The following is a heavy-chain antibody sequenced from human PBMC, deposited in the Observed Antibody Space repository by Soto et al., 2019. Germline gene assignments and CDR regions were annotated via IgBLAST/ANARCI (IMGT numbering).Heavy chain of an antibody. CDR1: GFTFSSYG. D-gene: IGHD2-15*01. CDR3: AKDREGIVVVVTAALGHFDY. J-gene: IGHJ4*02. V-gene: IGHV3-30*18. Sequence: SCAASGFTFSSYGMHWVRQAPGKGLEWVAVISYDGSNKYYADSVKGRFTISRDNSKNTLNLQMNSLRAEDTAVYYCAKDREGIVVVVTAALGHFDYWGQGILVTVSS. CDR2: ISYDGSNK.